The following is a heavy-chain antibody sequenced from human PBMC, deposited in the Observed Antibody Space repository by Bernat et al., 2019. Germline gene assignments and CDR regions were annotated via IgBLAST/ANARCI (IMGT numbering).Heavy chain of an antibody. D-gene: IGHD3-10*01. Sequence: VQLVESGGGVVQPGRSLRLSCAASGFTFSSFWMTWVRQAPGKGLEWVANIKEDGSEKYYVDSVKGRFTISRDNAKNSLYLQMNSLRADDTAVYYCAKAPYYYGSVDYWGQGTLVTVSS. CDR1: GFTFSSFW. CDR2: IKEDGSEK. V-gene: IGHV3-7*03. J-gene: IGHJ4*02. CDR3: AKAPYYYGSVDY.